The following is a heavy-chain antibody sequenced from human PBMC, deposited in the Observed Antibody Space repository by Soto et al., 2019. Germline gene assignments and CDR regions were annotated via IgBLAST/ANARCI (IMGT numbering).Heavy chain of an antibody. Sequence: DSAKVSCKASGDHFSNYYMHWVRQAPAQGLEWMGWMNHRPGGTKYVQAFKDRVTMTRDATISTAYMEVTNLRHGDSAFYFCARYDDSTSYPLDLWGPGTLVTVSS. CDR2: MNHRPGGT. CDR3: ARYDDSTSYPLDL. D-gene: IGHD3-16*01. J-gene: IGHJ5*02. CDR1: GDHFSNYY. V-gene: IGHV1-2*02.